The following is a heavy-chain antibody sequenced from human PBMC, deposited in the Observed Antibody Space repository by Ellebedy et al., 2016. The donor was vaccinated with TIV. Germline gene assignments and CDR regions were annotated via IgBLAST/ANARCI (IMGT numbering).Heavy chain of an antibody. Sequence: GESLKISCAASGFTFSSYSMNWVRQAPGKGLEWVSLISSDSSYIYYADSLKGRFTISRDNAKNSLYLQMNSLTAEDTAVYYCASSRGYGPLEYWGQGTLVTVSS. J-gene: IGHJ4*02. CDR1: GFTFSSYS. V-gene: IGHV3-21*01. D-gene: IGHD5-12*01. CDR3: ASSRGYGPLEY. CDR2: ISSDSSYI.